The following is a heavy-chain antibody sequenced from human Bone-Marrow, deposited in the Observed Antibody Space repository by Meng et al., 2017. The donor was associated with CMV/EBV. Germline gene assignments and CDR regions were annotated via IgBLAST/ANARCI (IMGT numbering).Heavy chain of an antibody. V-gene: IGHV3-30*02. CDR2: IRYDGSNK. CDR3: AREADGSGYNWFDP. D-gene: IGHD3-10*01. CDR1: GFTFSSYG. J-gene: IGHJ5*02. Sequence: GGSLRLSCAASGFTFSSYGMHWVRQAPGKGLEWVAFIRYDGSNKYYADSVKGRFTISRDNSKNTLYLQMNSLRAEDTAVYYCAREADGSGYNWFDPWGQGTLVTVSS.